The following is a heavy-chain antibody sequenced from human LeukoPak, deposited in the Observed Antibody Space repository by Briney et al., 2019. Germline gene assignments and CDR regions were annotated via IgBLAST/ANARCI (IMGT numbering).Heavy chain of an antibody. CDR1: GGSISSGGYY. CDR2: IYYSGST. D-gene: IGHD3-10*01. Sequence: PSQTPSLTCTVSGGSISSGGYYWSWLRQHPEKGLEWIGYIYYSGSTYYNPSLKSRVTISVDTSKNQFSLKLSSVTAADTAVYYCARAGSGTDAFDIWGQGTMVTVSS. V-gene: IGHV4-31*03. CDR3: ARAGSGTDAFDI. J-gene: IGHJ3*02.